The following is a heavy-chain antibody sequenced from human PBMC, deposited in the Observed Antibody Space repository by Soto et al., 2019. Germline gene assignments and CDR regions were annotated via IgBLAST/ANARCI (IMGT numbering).Heavy chain of an antibody. D-gene: IGHD3-9*01. CDR3: AHFDWFIDY. J-gene: IGHJ4*02. Sequence: PGGSLRLSCAASGFTFSNYDMSWVRQAPGKGLEWVSAISSSGGSAFYIDSVKGRFTISRDNSKNTLYLQMNSLRAEDTAVYYCAHFDWFIDYWGQGTLVTVSS. CDR2: ISSSGGSA. V-gene: IGHV3-23*01. CDR1: GFTFSNYD.